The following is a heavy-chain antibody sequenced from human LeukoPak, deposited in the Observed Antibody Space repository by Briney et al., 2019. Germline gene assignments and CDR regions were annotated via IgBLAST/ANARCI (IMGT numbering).Heavy chain of an antibody. CDR3: ARDRLGGTAMNKFRPYGIDV. CDR1: GDSVSSNSAA. J-gene: IGHJ6*02. V-gene: IGHV6-1*01. Sequence: SQTLSLTCAISGDSVSSNSAAWNWIRQSPSRGLEWLGRTYYRSKWYNDYAVSVKSRITINPDTSKNQFTLQLNSVTPEDTAVYYCARDRLGGTAMNKFRPYGIDVWGQGTTVTVSS. D-gene: IGHD5-18*01. CDR2: TYYRSKWYN.